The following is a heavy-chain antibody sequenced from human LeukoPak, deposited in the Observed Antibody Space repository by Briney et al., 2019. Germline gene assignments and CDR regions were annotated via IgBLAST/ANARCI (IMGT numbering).Heavy chain of an antibody. CDR2: IYSGGST. CDR1: GFTVSSNY. Sequence: PGGSLRLSCAASGFTVSSNYMSWVRQAPGKGLEWVSVIYSGGSTYYADSVKGRFTISRDSSKSTLYLQMNSLRAEDTAVYYCAKDLWGFGRGAFDIWGQGTMVTVSS. D-gene: IGHD3-10*01. J-gene: IGHJ3*02. CDR3: AKDLWGFGRGAFDI. V-gene: IGHV3-66*01.